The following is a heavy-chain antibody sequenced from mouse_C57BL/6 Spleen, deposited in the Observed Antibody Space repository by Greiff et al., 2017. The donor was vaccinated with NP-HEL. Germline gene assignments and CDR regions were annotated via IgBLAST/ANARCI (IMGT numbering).Heavy chain of an antibody. CDR2: INPNNGGT. D-gene: IGHD2-3*01. CDR1: GYTFTDYY. CDR3: ARGGDGYFWFAY. J-gene: IGHJ3*01. Sequence: EVTLQQSGPELVKPGASVKISCKASGYTFTDYYMNWVKQSHGKSLEWIGDINPNNGGTSHNQKFKGKATLTVDKSSSTAYMELRSLTSEDSAVYYCARGGDGYFWFAYWGQGTLVTVSA. V-gene: IGHV1-26*01.